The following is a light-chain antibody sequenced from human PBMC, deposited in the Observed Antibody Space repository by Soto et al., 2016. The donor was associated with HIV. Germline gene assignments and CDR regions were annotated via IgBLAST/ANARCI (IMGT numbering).Light chain of an antibody. V-gene: IGKV1-NL1*01. Sequence: DIQMTQSPSSLSASIGDRVTITCRASQVISNSLAWYQQRPGKPPKLLVFDATRLESGVPSRFSGSGSGTDYSLTISSLQPEDFATYYCLHYFIIPWTFGQGTKVEIK. CDR2: DAT. CDR3: LHYFIIPWT. J-gene: IGKJ1*01. CDR1: QVISNS.